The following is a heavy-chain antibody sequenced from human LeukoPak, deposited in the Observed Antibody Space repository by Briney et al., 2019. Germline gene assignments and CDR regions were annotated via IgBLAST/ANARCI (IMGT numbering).Heavy chain of an antibody. CDR2: IYYSGNT. D-gene: IGHD5-24*01. CDR1: GGSISSRSYY. J-gene: IGHJ4*02. Sequence: SETLSLTCTVSGGSISSRSYYWGSIRQPPGKGLEWIGSIYYSGNTYYNPSLKSRVTISVDTSKHQFSLKLSSVTAADTAVYYCARSVEMATIFDYWGQGTLVTVSS. CDR3: ARSVEMATIFDY. V-gene: IGHV4-39*07.